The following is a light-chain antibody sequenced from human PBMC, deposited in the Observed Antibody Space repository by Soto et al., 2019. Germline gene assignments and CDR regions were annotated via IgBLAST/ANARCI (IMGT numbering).Light chain of an antibody. Sequence: EVVLAQSPGTLSLSSGAGASLSCRASQTVTNDYLAWYQKRPGQASRLLIYGASSRATGIPDRFSVSGSGTAFTLTISRMEPEDFAVYYCQQYNNWSFGQGTRLEIK. V-gene: IGKV3-20*01. CDR2: GAS. J-gene: IGKJ5*01. CDR3: QQYNNWS. CDR1: QTVTNDY.